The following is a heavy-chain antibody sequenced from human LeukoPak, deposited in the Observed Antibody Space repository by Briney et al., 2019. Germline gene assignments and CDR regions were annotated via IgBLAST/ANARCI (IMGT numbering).Heavy chain of an antibody. D-gene: IGHD1-14*01. CDR3: AREGRMGTADAFDV. V-gene: IGHV3-13*01. CDR1: GFTFNNYV. J-gene: IGHJ3*01. Sequence: GGSLRLSCAASGFTFNNYVMHWVHQTAGKGLEWVSAVGIAGDTFYAGSVKGRFSISRDNAESSLFLQMNSLRAGDTAVYYCAREGRMGTADAFDVWGQGTMVTVSS. CDR2: VGIAGDT.